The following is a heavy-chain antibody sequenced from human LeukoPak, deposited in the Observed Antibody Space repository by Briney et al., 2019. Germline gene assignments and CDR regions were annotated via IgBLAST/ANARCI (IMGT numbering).Heavy chain of an antibody. D-gene: IGHD3-10*01. Sequence: PGRSLRLSCAASGFIFSNYGMHWVRQAPGKGLEWVALISSDGSNESSADSVKGRFTVSRDNSKNTLYLQMNSLRAEDTAVYYCAKVRLSGSGSYYMVDYWGQGTLVTVSS. CDR2: ISSDGSNE. CDR3: AKVRLSGSGSYYMVDY. V-gene: IGHV3-30*18. J-gene: IGHJ4*02. CDR1: GFIFSNYG.